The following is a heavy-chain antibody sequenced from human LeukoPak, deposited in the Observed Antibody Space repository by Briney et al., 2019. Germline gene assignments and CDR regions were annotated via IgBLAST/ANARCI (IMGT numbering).Heavy chain of an antibody. Sequence: GGSLRLSCAASGFTFSSYWMNWVRQAPGRGLEWVANIKQDGSEKYYVDSVKGRFTISRDNAKNSLYLQMNSLRVEDTAVYYCARGSSGSYDYWGQGTLVTVSS. J-gene: IGHJ4*02. CDR3: ARGSSGSYDY. V-gene: IGHV3-7*03. CDR1: GFTFSSYW. D-gene: IGHD6-19*01. CDR2: IKQDGSEK.